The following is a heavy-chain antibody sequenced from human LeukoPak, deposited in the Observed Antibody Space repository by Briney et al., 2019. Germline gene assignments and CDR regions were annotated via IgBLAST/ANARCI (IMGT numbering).Heavy chain of an antibody. CDR3: ARDNSYFDY. CDR1: GFTFSSYA. Sequence: GGSLRLSCAASGFTFSSYAMSWVRQAPGKGLEWVSGISWNSGSIGYADSVKGRFTISRDNAKNSLYLQMNSLRAEDTAVYYCARDNSYFDYWGQGTLVTVSS. V-gene: IGHV3-9*01. CDR2: ISWNSGSI. J-gene: IGHJ4*02.